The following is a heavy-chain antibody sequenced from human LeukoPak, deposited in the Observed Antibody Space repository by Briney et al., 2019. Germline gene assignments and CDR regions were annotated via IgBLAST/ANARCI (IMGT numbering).Heavy chain of an antibody. Sequence: GASVKVSCKVSGYTLTELSMHWVRQAPGKGLEWMGGFDPEDGETIYAQKFQGRVTMTEDTSTDTAYMELSSLRSEDTAVYYCATSIAVAVDFDYWGQGTLVTVSS. CDR1: GYTLTELS. V-gene: IGHV1-24*01. CDR2: FDPEDGET. J-gene: IGHJ4*02. CDR3: ATSIAVAVDFDY. D-gene: IGHD6-19*01.